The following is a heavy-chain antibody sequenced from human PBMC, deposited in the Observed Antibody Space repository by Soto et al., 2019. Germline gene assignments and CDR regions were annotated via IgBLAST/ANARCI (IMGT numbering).Heavy chain of an antibody. CDR1: GDSVTSVSDY. CDR2: IYYSGSA. V-gene: IGHV4-61*01. D-gene: IGHD3-10*01. J-gene: IGHJ6*02. CDR3: ARGVGFGYYYYHMDL. Sequence: SETLSLTCSVSGDSVTSVSDYWSWIRQPPGKGLEWIGYIYYSGSADYNPSLGSRVTISIDTSKNQFSLKLTSVTAADTAVYYCARGVGFGYYYYHMDLWGQGTTVTVSS.